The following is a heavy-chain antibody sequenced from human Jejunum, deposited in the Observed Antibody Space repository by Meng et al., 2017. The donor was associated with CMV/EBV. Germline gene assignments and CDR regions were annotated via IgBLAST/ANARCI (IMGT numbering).Heavy chain of an antibody. D-gene: IGHD4-17*01. CDR3: ARAIDYGDPNWFDA. CDR2: ISGSSTYI. J-gene: IGHJ5*02. CDR1: GFTLTSYS. Sequence: TSGFTLTSYSSNWVRQAPGKGLEWLAYISGSSTYIYHADSVKGRFTISRDNAKNSVYLQMNSLRVEDTAVYYCARAIDYGDPNWFDAWGQGTPVTVSS. V-gene: IGHV3-21*01.